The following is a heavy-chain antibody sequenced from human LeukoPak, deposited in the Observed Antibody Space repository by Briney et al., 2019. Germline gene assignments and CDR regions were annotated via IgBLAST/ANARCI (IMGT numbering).Heavy chain of an antibody. Sequence: ASVKVSCKASGYTFTGYYVHWVRQAPGQGLEWMGRINPNSGNTNYAQKFQGRVTMTRDTSISTAYMELSRLRSDDTAVYYCARDYCGGDCFPDYWGQGTLVTVSS. V-gene: IGHV1-2*06. CDR2: INPNSGNT. CDR1: GYTFTGYY. J-gene: IGHJ4*02. D-gene: IGHD2-21*02. CDR3: ARDYCGGDCFPDY.